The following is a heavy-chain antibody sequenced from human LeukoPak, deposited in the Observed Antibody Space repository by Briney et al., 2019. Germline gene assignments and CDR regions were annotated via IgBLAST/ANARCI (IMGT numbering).Heavy chain of an antibody. CDR1: GFTFSSYA. J-gene: IGHJ4*02. Sequence: GGSLRLSCAASGFTFSSYAMHWVRQAPGKGLEWVAVISYDGSNKYYADSVKGRFTISRDNAKNSLYLQMNSLRAEDTAVYFCARGPSDHWGQGTLVTVSS. CDR3: ARGPSDH. V-gene: IGHV3-30-3*01. CDR2: ISYDGSNK.